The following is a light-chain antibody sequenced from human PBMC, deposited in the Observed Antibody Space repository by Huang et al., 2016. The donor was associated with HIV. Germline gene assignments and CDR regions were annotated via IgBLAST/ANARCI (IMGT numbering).Light chain of an antibody. J-gene: IGKJ4*01. CDR2: WAS. CDR1: QSLFFSSNKRSY. CDR3: QQYYHNPLT. V-gene: IGKV4-1*01. Sequence: DIVMTQSPDSLTVSLGERATINCRSSQSLFFSSNKRSYLAWYQKKPGQPPKLVSSWASARESGVPDRFSGSGSETHFTLTINSLQAEDVAVYYCQQYYHNPLTFGGGTKVEIK.